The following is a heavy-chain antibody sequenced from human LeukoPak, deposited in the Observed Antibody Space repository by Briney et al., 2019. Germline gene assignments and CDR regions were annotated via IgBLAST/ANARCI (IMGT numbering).Heavy chain of an antibody. CDR2: IYYSGST. Sequence: SETLSLTCTVSGGSISSYYWSWIRQPPGKGLEWIGYIYYSGSTNYNPSLKSRVTISVDTSKNQFSLKLSSVTAADTAVYYCARGITIFGVVTLINWFDPWGQGTLVTVSS. CDR3: ARGITIFGVVTLINWFDP. J-gene: IGHJ5*02. CDR1: GGSISSYY. D-gene: IGHD3-3*01. V-gene: IGHV4-59*01.